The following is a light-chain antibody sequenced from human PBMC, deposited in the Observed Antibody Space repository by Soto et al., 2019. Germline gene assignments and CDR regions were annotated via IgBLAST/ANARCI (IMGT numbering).Light chain of an antibody. CDR1: QSVSSSY. V-gene: IGKV3-20*01. CDR2: GAS. Sequence: EIVLTQSPGTLSLSPGERATLSCRASQSVSSSYLAWYQQKPGQAPRLLIYGASSRATGIPDRFSGSGSGIDFTVTISRLEPEDFEVYYCQQYGSSPYTFGHGTKLEIK. CDR3: QQYGSSPYT. J-gene: IGKJ2*01.